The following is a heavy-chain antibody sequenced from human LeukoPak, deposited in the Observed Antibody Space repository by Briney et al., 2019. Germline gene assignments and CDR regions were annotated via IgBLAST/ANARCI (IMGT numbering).Heavy chain of an antibody. D-gene: IGHD6-13*01. CDR2: IKQDGSEK. CDR3: AREPTYSSSWYTTCDF. J-gene: IGHJ4*02. V-gene: IGHV3-7*01. CDR1: GFTFSSYW. Sequence: GGSLRLSCAASGFTFSSYWMSWVRQAPGKGLEWVANIKQDGSEKYYVDSVKGRFTISRDNAKNSLYLQMNSLRAEDTAVYYCAREPTYSSSWYTTCDFWGQGTLVTVSS.